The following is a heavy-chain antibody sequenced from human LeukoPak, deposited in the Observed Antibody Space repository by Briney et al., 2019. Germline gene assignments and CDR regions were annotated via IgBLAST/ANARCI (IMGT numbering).Heavy chain of an antibody. J-gene: IGHJ4*02. Sequence: GESLKISCKGSGYSFTSDWIGWVRQMPEKGLEWTGIIYPGDSDTRYSPSIQGQVTISVDKSISTAYLQWSSLKASDTAMYYCAKGVAHYYGSGSYYQYYFDYWGQGTLVTVSS. CDR1: GYSFTSDW. CDR2: IYPGDSDT. D-gene: IGHD3-10*01. CDR3: AKGVAHYYGSGSYYQYYFDY. V-gene: IGHV5-51*01.